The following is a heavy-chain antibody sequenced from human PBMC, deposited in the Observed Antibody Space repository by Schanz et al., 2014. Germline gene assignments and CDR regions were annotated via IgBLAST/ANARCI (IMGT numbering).Heavy chain of an antibody. D-gene: IGHD5-12*01. CDR1: GFAFSVYG. CDR3: ANPAEYSDYGTYFDF. Sequence: QVQMVESGGGVVQPGRSLRLSCAASGFAFSVYGMHWVRQAPGKGREWVALISNDGSIKYYADSVEGRFTISRDNSRNTLYLQKNSLRTESTAVYDGANPAEYSDYGTYFDFWGQGTLVTVSS. J-gene: IGHJ4*02. CDR2: ISNDGSIK. V-gene: IGHV3-30*19.